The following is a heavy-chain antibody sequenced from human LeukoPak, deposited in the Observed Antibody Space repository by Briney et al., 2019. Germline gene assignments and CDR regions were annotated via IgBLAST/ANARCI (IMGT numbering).Heavy chain of an antibody. J-gene: IGHJ4*02. D-gene: IGHD1-7*01. CDR3: ARGPNLSLPLTY. CDR2: IYYSGST. Sequence: SGTLSLTCTVSGGSISSSNWWSWVRQPPGKGLEWIGEIYYSGSTKYNPSLKSRVTISVDKSKNQFSLKLSSVTAADTAVYYCARGPNLSLPLTYWGQGTLVTVSS. CDR1: GGSISSSNW. V-gene: IGHV4-4*02.